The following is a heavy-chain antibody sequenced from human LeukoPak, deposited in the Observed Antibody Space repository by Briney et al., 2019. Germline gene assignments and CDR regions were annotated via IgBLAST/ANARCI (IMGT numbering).Heavy chain of an antibody. V-gene: IGHV1-8*01. D-gene: IGHD6-6*01. Sequence: ASVKVSCKASGYTFTSYDINWVRQATGRGLEWMGWMNPNSGNTGYAQKFQGRVTMTRNTSISTAYMELSSLRSEDTAVYYCARGPRSIAAPDYWGQGTLVTVSS. CDR3: ARGPRSIAAPDY. J-gene: IGHJ4*02. CDR2: MNPNSGNT. CDR1: GYTFTSYD.